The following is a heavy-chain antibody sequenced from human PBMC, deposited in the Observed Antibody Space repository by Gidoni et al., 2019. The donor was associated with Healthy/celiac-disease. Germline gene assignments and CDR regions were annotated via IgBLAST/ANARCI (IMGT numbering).Heavy chain of an antibody. D-gene: IGHD2-15*01. V-gene: IGHV4-34*01. CDR1: GGSFSGYY. Sequence: QVQLQQWGAGLLKPSETLSLTCAVYGGSFSGYYWSWIRQPPGQGLEWIGEINHSGSTNYNPSLKSRVTISVDTSKNQFSLKLSSVTAADTAVYYCARGAGYCSGGSCSFCDYWGQGTLVTVSS. J-gene: IGHJ4*02. CDR2: INHSGST. CDR3: ARGAGYCSGGSCSFCDY.